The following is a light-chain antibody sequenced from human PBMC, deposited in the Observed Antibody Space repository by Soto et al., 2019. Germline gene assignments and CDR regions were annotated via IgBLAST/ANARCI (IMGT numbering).Light chain of an antibody. CDR3: QQYGDSPRT. V-gene: IGKV3-20*01. CDR2: GAS. CDR1: QSVSSSY. Sequence: EIVLTQSPGTLSLSPGERATLSCRASQSVSSSYLAWYQQKPGQAPRLLIYGASSRATGIPDRFSGSGSGTDFTLTISRLEPEAFVVYYCQQYGDSPRTFGQGTKVEIK. J-gene: IGKJ1*01.